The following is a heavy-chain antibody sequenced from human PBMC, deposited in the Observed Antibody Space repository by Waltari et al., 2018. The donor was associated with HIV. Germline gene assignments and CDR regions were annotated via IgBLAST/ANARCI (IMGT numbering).Heavy chain of an antibody. CDR2: TAPFVGV. V-gene: IGHV1-69*19. CDR3: AKSDFTELVRGQKAFDV. J-gene: IGHJ3*01. D-gene: IGHD1-26*01. Sequence: QAQLVQSGAETKKPGSSVTVSCQASGGAFDIFAFTWVRQAPGQGLGWLGGTAPFVGVIYAQDFNGRVTITSNPSTRTVFLELGGLRPDDTAVYFCAKSDFTELVRGQKAFDVWGQGT. CDR1: GGAFDIFA.